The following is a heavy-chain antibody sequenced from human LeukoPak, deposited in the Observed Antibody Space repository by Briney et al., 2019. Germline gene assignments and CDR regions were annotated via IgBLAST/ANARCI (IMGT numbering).Heavy chain of an antibody. V-gene: IGHV4-61*02. Sequence: SETLSLTCTVSGGSISSGSYYWSWIRQPAGKGLEWIGRIYTSGSTNYNPSLKSRVTISVDTSKNRFSLKLSSVTAADTAVYYCARMDSSGCYFDYWGQGTLVTVSS. D-gene: IGHD6-19*01. CDR3: ARMDSSGCYFDY. CDR2: IYTSGST. CDR1: GGSISSGSYY. J-gene: IGHJ4*02.